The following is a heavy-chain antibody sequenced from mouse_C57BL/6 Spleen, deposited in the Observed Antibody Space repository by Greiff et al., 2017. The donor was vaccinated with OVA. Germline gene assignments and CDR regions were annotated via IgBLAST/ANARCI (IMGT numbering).Heavy chain of an antibody. J-gene: IGHJ2*01. CDR3: TRRDITTGAFDY. CDR2: IDPETGGT. CDR1: GYTFTDYE. Sequence: VQLQQSGAELVRPGASVTLSCKASGYTFTDYEMHWVKQTPVHGLEWIGAIDPETGGTAYNQKFKGKAILTADKSSSTAYMELRSLTSEDSAVYYCTRRDITTGAFDYWGQGTTLTVSS. D-gene: IGHD1-1*01. V-gene: IGHV1-15*01.